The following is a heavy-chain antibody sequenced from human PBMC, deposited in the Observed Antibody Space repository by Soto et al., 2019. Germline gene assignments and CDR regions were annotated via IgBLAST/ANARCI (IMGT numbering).Heavy chain of an antibody. CDR3: ARELPVYYDSSGYYSSRGAFDI. J-gene: IGHJ3*02. CDR1: GGSISSGGYY. V-gene: IGHV4-31*03. D-gene: IGHD3-22*01. CDR2: IYYSGST. Sequence: PSETLSLTCTVSGGSISSGGYYWSWIRQHPGKGLEWIGYIYYSGSTYYNPSLKSRVTISVDTSKNQFSLKLSSVTAADTAVYYCARELPVYYDSSGYYSSRGAFDIWGQGTMVTVSS.